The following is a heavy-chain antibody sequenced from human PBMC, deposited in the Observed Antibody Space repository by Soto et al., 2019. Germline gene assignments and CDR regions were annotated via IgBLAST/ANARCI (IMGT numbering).Heavy chain of an antibody. CDR2: IYPGDSNT. CDR1: GYSFTSYW. D-gene: IGHD3-3*01. CDR3: ARHAYDFWSGNPNPRYYYGMDV. Sequence: EVQLVQSGAEVKKPGESLKISCKGSGYSFTSYWIGWVRQMPGKGLEWMGIIYPGDSNTRYSPSLQGQVTISVDKSISTAYLQWSSLKATDTAMYYCARHAYDFWSGNPNPRYYYGMDVWGQGTTVTVSS. J-gene: IGHJ6*02. V-gene: IGHV5-51*01.